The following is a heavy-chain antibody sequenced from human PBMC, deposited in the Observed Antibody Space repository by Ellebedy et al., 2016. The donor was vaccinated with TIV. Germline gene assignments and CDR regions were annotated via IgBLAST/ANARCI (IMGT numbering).Heavy chain of an antibody. V-gene: IGHV4-59*08. CDR1: GASISSYY. CDR2: VYYSGNT. J-gene: IGHJ6*02. D-gene: IGHD3-3*01. Sequence: MPSETLSLTCTVSGASISSYYWSWIRQPPGKGLAWIGYVYYSGNTKYNPSLKSRVTISVATPKNQISLTLSSVTAADTAVHYWAREGMTIFGVLLRPGSLDVWGQGTTVTVSS. CDR3: AREGMTIFGVLLRPGSLDV.